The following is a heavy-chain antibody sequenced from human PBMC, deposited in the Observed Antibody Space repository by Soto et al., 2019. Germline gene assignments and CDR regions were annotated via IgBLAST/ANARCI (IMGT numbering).Heavy chain of an antibody. CDR2: ISGSGGST. J-gene: IGHJ4*02. CDR1: GFTFSSYA. CDR3: AKDRGMGSGRAFDY. Sequence: VGSLRLSCAASGFTFSSYAMSWVRQAPGKGLEWVSAISGSGGSTYYADSVKGRFTISRDNSKNTLYLQMNSLRAEDTAVYYCAKDRGMGSGRAFDYWGQGTLVTVSS. D-gene: IGHD6-19*01. V-gene: IGHV3-23*01.